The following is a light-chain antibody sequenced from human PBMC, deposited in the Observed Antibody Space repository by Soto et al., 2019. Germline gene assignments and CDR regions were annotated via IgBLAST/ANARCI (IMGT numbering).Light chain of an antibody. CDR2: EGS. J-gene: IGLJ1*01. V-gene: IGLV2-23*01. CDR3: CSYAGSSLYV. Sequence: VLTQPASVSGSPGQSITISCTGTSSDVGSYNLVSWYQQHPGKAPKLMIYEGSKRPSGVSNRFSGSKSGNTASLTISGLQAEDEADYYCCSYAGSSLYVFGTGTKVTV. CDR1: SSDVGSYNL.